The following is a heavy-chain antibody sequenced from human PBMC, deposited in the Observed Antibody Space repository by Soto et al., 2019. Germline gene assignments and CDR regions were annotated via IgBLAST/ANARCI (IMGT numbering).Heavy chain of an antibody. D-gene: IGHD2-2*01. CDR3: AKVGCSTSCYGGIYYYGMDV. Sequence: QVQLVQSGAEVKKPGASVKVSCKASGYTFTSYGISWVRQAPGQGLEWMGWISAYNGNTNYAQKLQGRVTMTTDTSTSTAYMELRSLRSYDTAVYYCAKVGCSTSCYGGIYYYGMDVCVQGTTGTVSS. J-gene: IGHJ6*02. CDR1: GYTFTSYG. V-gene: IGHV1-18*04. CDR2: ISAYNGNT.